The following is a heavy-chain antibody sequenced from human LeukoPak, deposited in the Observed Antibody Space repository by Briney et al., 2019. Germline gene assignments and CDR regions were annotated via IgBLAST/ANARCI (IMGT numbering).Heavy chain of an antibody. CDR2: ISAYNGNT. J-gene: IGHJ4*02. D-gene: IGHD2-2*01. V-gene: IGHV1-18*01. Sequence: WASVKVSCKASGYTFTSYGISWVRQAPGQGLEWMGWISAYNGNTNYAQKLQGRVTMATDTSTSTAYMELRSLRSDDTAVYYCARAYCSSTSCYQNLYYFDYWGQGTLVTVSS. CDR1: GYTFTSYG. CDR3: ARAYCSSTSCYQNLYYFDY.